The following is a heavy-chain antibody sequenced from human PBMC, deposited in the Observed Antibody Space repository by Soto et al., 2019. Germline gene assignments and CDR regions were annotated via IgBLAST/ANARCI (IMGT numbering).Heavy chain of an antibody. J-gene: IGHJ4*02. Sequence: EVQLLESGGGLVQPGGSLRLSCAASGFTFSSYAMSWVRQAPGKGLEWVSAISGSGGSTYYADSVKGRFTISRDNAKNTLYLQMNSLRAEDTAVYYCARAGARRFGELFYWGQGTLVTVSS. V-gene: IGHV3-23*01. CDR1: GFTFSSYA. CDR3: ARAGARRFGELFY. CDR2: ISGSGGST. D-gene: IGHD3-10*01.